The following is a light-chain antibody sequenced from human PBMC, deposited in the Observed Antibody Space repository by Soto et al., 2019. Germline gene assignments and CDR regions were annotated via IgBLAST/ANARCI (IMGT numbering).Light chain of an antibody. V-gene: IGKV1-27*01. CDR2: AAS. Sequence: DIQVTQHPSSLSASVGDRVTITCRASQGIKNYLAWYQQKPGETPKLLIYAASTLESGIPPRFSGSGSGTDFTLTINNLQPEDVANYYCQRYYTAPFTFGGGTNVEIK. CDR1: QGIKNY. J-gene: IGKJ4*01. CDR3: QRYYTAPFT.